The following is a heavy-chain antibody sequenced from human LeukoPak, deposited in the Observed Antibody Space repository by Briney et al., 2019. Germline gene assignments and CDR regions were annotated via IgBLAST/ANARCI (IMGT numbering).Heavy chain of an antibody. Sequence: GGSLRLSCAASVFTFSSYWMNWVRQAPGKGLEWVANIQQNGREKYYVDSVKGRFTISRDNAKNSLYLQMNSLRAEDTAVYYCARDLDPSSSPFPYYFDYWGQGTLVTVSS. CDR1: VFTFSSYW. V-gene: IGHV3-7*01. CDR2: IQQNGREK. D-gene: IGHD6-6*01. CDR3: ARDLDPSSSPFPYYFDY. J-gene: IGHJ4*02.